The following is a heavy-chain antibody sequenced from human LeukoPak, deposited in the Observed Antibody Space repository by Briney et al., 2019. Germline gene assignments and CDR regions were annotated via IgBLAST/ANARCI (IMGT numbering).Heavy chain of an antibody. Sequence: SETLSLTCTVSGGSISSYYWSWIRQLPGKGLEWIGYIYYSGSTNYNPSLKSRVTISVDTSKNQFSLKLSSVTAADTAVYYCARDGHYDSSGIWRGAFDIWGQGTMVTVSS. CDR1: GGSISSYY. CDR2: IYYSGST. D-gene: IGHD3-22*01. V-gene: IGHV4-59*01. J-gene: IGHJ3*02. CDR3: ARDGHYDSSGIWRGAFDI.